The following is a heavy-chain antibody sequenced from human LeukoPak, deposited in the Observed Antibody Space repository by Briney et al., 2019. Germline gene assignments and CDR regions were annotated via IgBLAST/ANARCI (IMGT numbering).Heavy chain of an antibody. Sequence: GGSLRLSCAASGFTFSDYYMSWIRQAPGKGLEWVSYISSSGSTIYYADSVKGRFTISRDNAKNSLYLQMNSLRAEDTALYYCAKDSRRGDSSSWDNFDYWGQGTLVTVSS. V-gene: IGHV3-11*01. CDR2: ISSSGSTI. D-gene: IGHD6-13*01. J-gene: IGHJ4*02. CDR1: GFTFSDYY. CDR3: AKDSRRGDSSSWDNFDY.